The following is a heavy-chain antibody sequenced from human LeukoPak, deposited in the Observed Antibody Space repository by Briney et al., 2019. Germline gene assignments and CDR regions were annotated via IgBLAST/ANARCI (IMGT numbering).Heavy chain of an antibody. V-gene: IGHV3-23*01. J-gene: IGHJ4*02. D-gene: IGHD1-26*01. Sequence: GGSLRLSCAASGFTFSSYAMSWVRQAPGKGLEWVSAISGSGGSTYYADSVKGRFTISIDNSKNTLYLQMNSLRTEDTVVYYCATSRGSSFDYWGQGTLVTVSS. CDR2: ISGSGGST. CDR3: ATSRGSSFDY. CDR1: GFTFSSYA.